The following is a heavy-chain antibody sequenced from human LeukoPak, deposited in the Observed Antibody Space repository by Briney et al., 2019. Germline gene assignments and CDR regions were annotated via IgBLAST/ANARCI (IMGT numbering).Heavy chain of an antibody. CDR3: ARDFIAAAGTKESAFDS. Sequence: GASVKVSCKASGYTFTGYYMHWVRQAPGQGLEWIGWIYPNSGGTKYTQTFQGRVTMTRDTSISTAYMELTRLTHDDTAVYYCARDFIAAAGTKESAFDSWGQGTMVTVSS. J-gene: IGHJ3*02. CDR1: GYTFTGYY. CDR2: IYPNSGGT. D-gene: IGHD6-13*01. V-gene: IGHV1-2*02.